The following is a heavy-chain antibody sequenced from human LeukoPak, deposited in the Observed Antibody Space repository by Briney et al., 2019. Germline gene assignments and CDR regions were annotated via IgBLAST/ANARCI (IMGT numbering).Heavy chain of an antibody. CDR2: ISYDGSNK. CDR3: AKDQAGSGYYVGY. V-gene: IGHV3-30-3*01. J-gene: IGHJ4*02. CDR1: GFTFSSYA. D-gene: IGHD3-22*01. Sequence: PGGSLRLSCAASGFTFSSYAMHWVRQAPGKGLEWVAVISYDGSNKYYADSVKGRFTISRDNSKNTLYLQMNSLRAEDTAVYYCAKDQAGSGYYVGYWGQGTLVTVSS.